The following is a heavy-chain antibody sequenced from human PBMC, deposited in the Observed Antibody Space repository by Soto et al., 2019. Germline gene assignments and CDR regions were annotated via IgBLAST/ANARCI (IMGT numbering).Heavy chain of an antibody. CDR3: ARVAYSSGGLLIDY. CDR1: GFTFSSYG. D-gene: IGHD2-15*01. J-gene: IGHJ4*02. V-gene: IGHV3-33*01. Sequence: QVQLVESGGGVVQPGRSLRLSCAASGFTFSSYGMHWVRQAPGKWLEWVAVIWYDGSNKYYADSVKGRFTISRDTSRTSLYLQMNRLGDEATAVYYWARVAYSSGGLLIDYWGQGTLVTVSS. CDR2: IWYDGSNK.